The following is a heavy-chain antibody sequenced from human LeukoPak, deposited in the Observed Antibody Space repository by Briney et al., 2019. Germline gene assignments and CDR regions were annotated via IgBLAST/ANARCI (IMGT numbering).Heavy chain of an antibody. Sequence: GGSLRLSCAASGFTFSSYAMSWVRQAPGKGLEWVSAISGSGGSTYYADSVKGRFTISRDNSKNTLYLQMNSLRAEDTAVYYCAKAGRPIVVVTAADYWGQGTLVTVSS. CDR1: GFTFSSYA. J-gene: IGHJ4*02. V-gene: IGHV3-23*01. CDR3: AKAGRPIVVVTAADY. D-gene: IGHD2-21*02. CDR2: ISGSGGST.